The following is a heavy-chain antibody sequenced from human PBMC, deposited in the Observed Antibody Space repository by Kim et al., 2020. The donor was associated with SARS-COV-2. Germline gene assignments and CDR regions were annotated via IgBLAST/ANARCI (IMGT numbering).Heavy chain of an antibody. Sequence: SETLSLTCTVSGASISSSSYYWGWIRQPPGKGLEWIGSIYYSGSTYYNPSLKSRVAISVDTSKNQFSLKLTSVTAADTAVYYCARAIASSWGNHYYFYAMDVWGRGTTVTVSS. CDR3: ARAIASSWGNHYYFYAMDV. D-gene: IGHD6-13*01. V-gene: IGHV4-39*07. J-gene: IGHJ6*02. CDR1: GASISSSSYY. CDR2: IYYSGST.